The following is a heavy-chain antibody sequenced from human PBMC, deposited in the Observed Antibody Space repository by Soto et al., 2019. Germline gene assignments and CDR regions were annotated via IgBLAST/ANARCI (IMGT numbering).Heavy chain of an antibody. Sequence: EVQLLDSGGGLVQPGGSLRLSCAASGFTFSTYAMSWVRQAPGKGLEWVSTISGSGDSTYYANSVKGPFTISRDNSRNTLDLQMNSLRVEDTAVYYCAKGGEGSCSKTSCLYFSDYWGQGTLVTVSS. V-gene: IGHV3-23*01. CDR2: ISGSGDST. D-gene: IGHD2-2*01. J-gene: IGHJ4*02. CDR3: AKGGEGSCSKTSCLYFSDY. CDR1: GFTFSTYA.